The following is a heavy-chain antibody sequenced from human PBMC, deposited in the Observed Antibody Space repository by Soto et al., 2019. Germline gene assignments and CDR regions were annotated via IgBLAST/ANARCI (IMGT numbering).Heavy chain of an antibody. CDR3: ARDRSGSSGYYGMDV. D-gene: IGHD3-10*01. CDR1: GYTFTSYA. CDR2: INAGNGNT. Sequence: ASVKVSCKASGYTFTSYAMHWVRQAPGQRLEWMGWINAGNGNTKYSQKFQGRVTITRDTSASTAYMELSSLRAEDTAVYYCARDRSGSSGYYGMDVWGQGTTVTVSS. J-gene: IGHJ6*02. V-gene: IGHV1-3*01.